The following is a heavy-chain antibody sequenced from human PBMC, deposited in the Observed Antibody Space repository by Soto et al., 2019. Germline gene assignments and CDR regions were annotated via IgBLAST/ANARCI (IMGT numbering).Heavy chain of an antibody. CDR2: ISVSGDRT. V-gene: IGHV3-23*01. D-gene: IGHD2-15*01. J-gene: IGHJ3*02. CDR1: GFTFRTYT. Sequence: GGSMRLSCAASGFTFRTYTMNWVRQAPGKGLEWVSGISVSGDRTYYADSVKGRFTISRDNSKNTLYLQVNSLRAEDTAVYFCAKLPCSGGACFSVSFDIWGPGTRVTVSS. CDR3: AKLPCSGGACFSVSFDI.